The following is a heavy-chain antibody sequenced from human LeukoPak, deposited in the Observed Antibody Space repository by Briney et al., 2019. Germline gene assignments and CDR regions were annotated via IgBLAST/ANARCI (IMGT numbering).Heavy chain of an antibody. CDR3: AITLLTQPCSGVRSYSCRSVFDY. CDR1: GGSISSYY. J-gene: IGHJ4*02. Sequence: SETLSLTCTVSGGSISSYYWSWIRQPPGKGLEWIGYIYYSGSTNYNPSLKRRVTISVDTSKNQFSLTPSSVPAADTAVYYRAITLLTQPCSGVRSYSCRSVFDYWGQGTLVTVSS. D-gene: IGHD2-15*01. CDR2: IYYSGST. V-gene: IGHV4-59*01.